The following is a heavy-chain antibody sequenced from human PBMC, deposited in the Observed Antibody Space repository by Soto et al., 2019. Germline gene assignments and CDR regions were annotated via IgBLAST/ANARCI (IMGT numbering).Heavy chain of an antibody. J-gene: IGHJ4*02. Sequence: GGSLRLSCAASGFTFSDYYMSWIRQAPGKGLEWVSYISSSGSTIYYADSVKGRFTISRDNAKNSLYLQMNSLKAEDTAVYYCARSHLYYDSSGYPDYWGQGTLVTVSS. CDR2: ISSSGSTI. V-gene: IGHV3-11*01. CDR3: ARSHLYYDSSGYPDY. CDR1: GFTFSDYY. D-gene: IGHD3-22*01.